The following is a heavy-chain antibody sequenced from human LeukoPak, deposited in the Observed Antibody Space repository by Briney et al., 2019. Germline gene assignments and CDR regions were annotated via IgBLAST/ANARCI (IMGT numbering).Heavy chain of an antibody. CDR2: IYYSGST. CDR1: GGSISSYY. J-gene: IGHJ5*02. CDR3: ARRPSSRGYNWFDP. D-gene: IGHD3-16*01. V-gene: IGHV4-59*08. Sequence: SETLSLTCTVSGGSISSYYWSWIRQPPGKGLEWIGYIYYSGSTNYNPSLKSRVTISVDTSKNQFSLKLSSVTAADTAVYYCARRPSSRGYNWFDPWGQGTLVTVSS.